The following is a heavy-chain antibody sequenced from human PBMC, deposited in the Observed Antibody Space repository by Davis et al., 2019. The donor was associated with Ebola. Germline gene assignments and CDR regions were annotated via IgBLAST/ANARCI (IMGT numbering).Heavy chain of an antibody. CDR2: IYPGDSDT. J-gene: IGHJ6*03. D-gene: IGHD6-13*01. CDR3: ARQRGSSWDFYYYYYMDV. Sequence: GESLKISCKGSGYSFTSYWIGWVRQMPGKGLEWMGIIYPGDSDTRYSPSFQGQVTISADKSISTAYLQWSSLKASDTAMYYCARQRGSSWDFYYYYYMDVWGKGTTVTVSS. CDR1: GYSFTSYW. V-gene: IGHV5-51*01.